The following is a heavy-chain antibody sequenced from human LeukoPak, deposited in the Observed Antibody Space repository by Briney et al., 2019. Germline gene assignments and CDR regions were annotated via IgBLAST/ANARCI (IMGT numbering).Heavy chain of an antibody. V-gene: IGHV3-30*02. D-gene: IGHD6-13*01. CDR1: GFTFSSYG. J-gene: IGHJ4*02. CDR2: IRYDGSNK. Sequence: GGSLRLSCAASGFTFSSYGMHWVRQAPGKGLEWVAFIRYDGSNKYYADSVKGRFTISRDNSKNTLYLQMNSLRAEDTAVYYCAKAPGAYSSSWYINWGQGTLVTVSS. CDR3: AKAPGAYSSSWYIN.